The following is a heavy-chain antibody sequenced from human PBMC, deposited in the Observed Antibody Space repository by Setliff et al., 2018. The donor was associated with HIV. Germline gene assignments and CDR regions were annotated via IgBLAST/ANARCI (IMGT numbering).Heavy chain of an antibody. Sequence: PSETLSLTCTVSGGSIGSGSYFWTWIRQLPGKGLEWIGYIYYDGSTYYNPSLKSRLSLSVDTSKNQFSLKLSSVTAADTAVYYCAPYDFWSGPRGAFKIWGLGTMVTVSS. J-gene: IGHJ3*02. V-gene: IGHV4-31*03. CDR2: IYYDGST. D-gene: IGHD3-3*01. CDR1: GGSIGSGSYF. CDR3: APYDFWSGPRGAFKI.